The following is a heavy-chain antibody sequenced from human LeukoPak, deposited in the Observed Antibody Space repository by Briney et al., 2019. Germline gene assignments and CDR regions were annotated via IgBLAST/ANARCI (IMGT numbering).Heavy chain of an antibody. J-gene: IGHJ1*01. Sequence: GSLRLSCAVSGLSVSDAWMSWVRQAPGKGLEWVGRMKSKSDGGTTDYTTSVKGRFTISRDDSKNTLYLQMNSLKTEDTAVYYCTTPPDWGQGTLVTVSS. CDR3: TTPPD. V-gene: IGHV3-15*01. CDR1: GLSVSDAW. CDR2: MKSKSDGGTT.